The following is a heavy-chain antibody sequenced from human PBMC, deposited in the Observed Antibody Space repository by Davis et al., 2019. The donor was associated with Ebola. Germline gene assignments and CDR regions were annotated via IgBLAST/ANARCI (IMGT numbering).Heavy chain of an antibody. V-gene: IGHV1-3*01. CDR3: ARGSSIAAEDY. D-gene: IGHD6-6*01. Sequence: KFQGRVTITRDTSASTAYMELSSLRSEDTAVYYCARGSSIAAEDYWGQGTLVTVSS. J-gene: IGHJ4*02.